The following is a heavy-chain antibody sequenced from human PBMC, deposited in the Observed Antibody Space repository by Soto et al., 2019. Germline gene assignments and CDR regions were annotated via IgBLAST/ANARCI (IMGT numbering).Heavy chain of an antibody. Sequence: SATLSLTCTVYGGSVNGYYWNWIRQPPGKGLEWIGEINHTGGTHYNPPLKSRVTMSVDTSKNQFSLRLSSVTAADTAIYYCATRITVFGLLIPPFDPWGQGTQVTVSS. J-gene: IGHJ5*02. CDR3: ATRITVFGLLIPPFDP. CDR2: INHTGGT. CDR1: GGSVNGYY. V-gene: IGHV4-34*01. D-gene: IGHD3-3*01.